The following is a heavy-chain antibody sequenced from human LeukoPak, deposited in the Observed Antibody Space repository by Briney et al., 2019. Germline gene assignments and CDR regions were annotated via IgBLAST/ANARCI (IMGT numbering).Heavy chain of an antibody. CDR3: AKESTLCSSTSCYTGVDY. J-gene: IGHJ4*02. Sequence: GGSLRLSCAASGFTLSSYAMSWVRQAPGKGLEWVSVISGSGDDTYYADSVKGRFTISRDTSKNTLYLQTNSLRAEDTAVYYCAKESTLCSSTSCYTGVDYWGQGTLVTVSS. D-gene: IGHD2-2*02. CDR2: ISGSGDDT. V-gene: IGHV3-23*01. CDR1: GFTLSSYA.